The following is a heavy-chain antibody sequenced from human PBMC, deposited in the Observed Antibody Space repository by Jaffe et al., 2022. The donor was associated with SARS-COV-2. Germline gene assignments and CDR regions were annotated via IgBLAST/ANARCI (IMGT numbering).Heavy chain of an antibody. CDR2: IDPSDSYT. CDR1: GYSFTNYW. D-gene: IGHD6-6*01. V-gene: IGHV5-10-1*03. Sequence: EVQLVQSGAVVKKPGESLRISCEGSGYSFTNYWINWVRQMPGKGLEWMARIDPSDSYTYYRPSFQGHVTISADKSISTAYLQWSSLKASDTAMYYCARQRRSISSLGSDFWGQGTLVTVSS. CDR3: ARQRRSISSLGSDF. J-gene: IGHJ4*02.